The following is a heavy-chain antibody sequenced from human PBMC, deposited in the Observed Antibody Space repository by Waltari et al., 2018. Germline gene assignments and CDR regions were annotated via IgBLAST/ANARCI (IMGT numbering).Heavy chain of an antibody. V-gene: IGHV3-30*02. CDR1: GFTFSSYG. D-gene: IGHD5-18*01. J-gene: IGHJ4*02. Sequence: QVQLVESGGGVVQPGGSLRLSCAASGFTFSSYGMHWVRQAPGKGLEWVAFIRYDGSNKYYADSVKGRFTISRDNSKNTLYLQMNSLRAEDTAVYYCAKDLGQLWTRGAVDYLGQGTLVTVSS. CDR2: IRYDGSNK. CDR3: AKDLGQLWTRGAVDY.